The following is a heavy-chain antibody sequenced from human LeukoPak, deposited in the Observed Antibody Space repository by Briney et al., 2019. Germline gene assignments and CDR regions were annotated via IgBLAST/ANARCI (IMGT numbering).Heavy chain of an antibody. CDR2: IIPIFGTA. D-gene: IGHD4-17*01. J-gene: IGHJ3*02. V-gene: IGHV1-69*05. CDR1: GGTFSSYA. Sequence: SVKVSCKASGGTFSSYAISWVRQAPGQGLEWMGRIIPIFGTANFAQKFQGRVTITTDESTSTAYMKLSSLRSEDTAVYYCARDKDYGDAFDIWGQGTMVTVSS. CDR3: ARDKDYGDAFDI.